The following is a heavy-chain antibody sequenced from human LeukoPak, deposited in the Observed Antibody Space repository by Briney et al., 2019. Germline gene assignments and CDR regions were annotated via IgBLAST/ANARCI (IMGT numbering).Heavy chain of an antibody. D-gene: IGHD3-10*01. CDR2: INHSGST. J-gene: IGHJ6*04. CDR3: ARGRQRNYYGSGSYYNVAYYYYGMDV. Sequence: SETLSLTCAVYGGSFSGYYWSWIRQPPGKGLEWIGEINHSGSTNYNPSLKSRVTISVDTSKNQFPLKLSSVTAADTAVYYCARGRQRNYYGSGSYYNVAYYYYGMDVWGKGTTVTVSS. CDR1: GGSFSGYY. V-gene: IGHV4-34*01.